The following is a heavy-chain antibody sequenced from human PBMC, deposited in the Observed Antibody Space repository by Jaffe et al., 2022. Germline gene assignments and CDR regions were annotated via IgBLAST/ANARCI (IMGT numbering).Heavy chain of an antibody. CDR3: AREDTAADFDI. CDR1: GFTFRNYW. V-gene: IGHV3-74*01. Sequence: EVQLVESGGGLVQPGGSLRLSCAASGFTFRNYWMHWVRQAPGEGLVWVSRINGDGSSTNYADSVKGRFTISRDNAKNTLYLQMNSLRAEDTAVYYCAREDTAADFDIWGQGTMVTVSS. CDR2: INGDGSST. D-gene: IGHD5-18*01. J-gene: IGHJ3*02.